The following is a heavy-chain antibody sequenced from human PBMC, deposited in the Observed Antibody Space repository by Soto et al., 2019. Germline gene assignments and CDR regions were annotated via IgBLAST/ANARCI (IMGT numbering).Heavy chain of an antibody. CDR3: ARNRSGYSYGYFY. V-gene: IGHV3-30*16. CDR1: GFTFSTYA. Sequence: HPGGSLRLSCVASGFTFSTYAMHWVRQAPGKGLEWVAGISYDGSIKYYADTVKGRFTISRDNSKNTLYLQMNSLRVEDTAVYYCARNRSGYSYGYFYWGQGALVTVSS. J-gene: IGHJ4*02. D-gene: IGHD5-18*01. CDR2: ISYDGSIK.